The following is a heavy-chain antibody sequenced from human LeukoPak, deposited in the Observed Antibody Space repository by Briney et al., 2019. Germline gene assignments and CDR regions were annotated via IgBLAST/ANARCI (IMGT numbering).Heavy chain of an antibody. D-gene: IGHD1-26*01. J-gene: IGHJ4*02. CDR3: ARTPRRGKVGATLSYYFDY. CDR1: GGSISSYY. V-gene: IGHV4-59*01. Sequence: SETLSLTCTVSGGSISSYYWSWIRQPPGKGLEWIGYIYYSGSTNYNPSLKSRVTISVDTSKNQFSLKLSSVTAADTAVYYCARTPRRGKVGATLSYYFDYWGQGTLVTVSS. CDR2: IYYSGST.